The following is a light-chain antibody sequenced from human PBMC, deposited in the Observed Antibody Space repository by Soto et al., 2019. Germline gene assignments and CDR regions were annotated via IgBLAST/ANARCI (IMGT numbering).Light chain of an antibody. J-gene: IGLJ1*01. Sequence: QSALTQPASVSGSPGQSITISCTGTSSDVGGYNYVSWYQQHPGKAPKLMIYEVSNRPSGVSYRFSGSKSGNTASLTISGLQAEDEADYYCQSYDSSLSAWVFGTGTKVTVL. V-gene: IGLV2-14*01. CDR1: SSDVGGYNY. CDR3: QSYDSSLSAWV. CDR2: EVS.